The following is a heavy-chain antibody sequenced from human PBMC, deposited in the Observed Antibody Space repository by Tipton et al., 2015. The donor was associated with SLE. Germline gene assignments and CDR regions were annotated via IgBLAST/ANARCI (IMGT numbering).Heavy chain of an antibody. CDR3: AREGGGYGYNY. D-gene: IGHD5-18*01. CDR1: GGSISSYY. CDR2: IYYSGST. V-gene: IGHV4-59*12. J-gene: IGHJ4*02. Sequence: LRLSCTVSGGSISSYYWSWIRQPPGKGLEWIGYIYYSGSTNYNPSLKSRVTISVDKSKNQFSLKLSSVTAADTAVYYCAREGGGYGYNYWGQGTLVTVSS.